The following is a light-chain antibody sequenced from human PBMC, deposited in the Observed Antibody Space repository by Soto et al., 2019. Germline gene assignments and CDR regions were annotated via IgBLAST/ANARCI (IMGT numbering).Light chain of an antibody. CDR1: SSDVGGYNY. V-gene: IGLV2-11*01. CDR3: CSYAGSYTWV. Sequence: QSALTQPRSVSGSPGQSVNISCTGTSSDVGGYNYVSWYQQHPGKAPKLMIYDVSKRPSGVPDRFSGSKSGNTASLTISGLQAEDEAAYYCCSYAGSYTWVFGTGTKLTVL. J-gene: IGLJ1*01. CDR2: DVS.